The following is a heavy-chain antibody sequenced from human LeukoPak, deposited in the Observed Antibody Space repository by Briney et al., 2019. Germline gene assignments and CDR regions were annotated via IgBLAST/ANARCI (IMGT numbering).Heavy chain of an antibody. V-gene: IGHV4-39*07. Sequence: SETLSLTCTVSGGSISSSSYYWGWIRQPPGKGLEWNASIYYSGSTYYNPSLKSRVTISVDTSKNQFSLKLSSVTAADTAVYYCARGRRYYDFWSGCYTPTIGNWFDPWGQRTLVTVSS. CDR2: IYYSGST. CDR3: ARGRRYYDFWSGCYTPTIGNWFDP. D-gene: IGHD3-3*01. J-gene: IGHJ5*02. CDR1: GGSISSSSYY.